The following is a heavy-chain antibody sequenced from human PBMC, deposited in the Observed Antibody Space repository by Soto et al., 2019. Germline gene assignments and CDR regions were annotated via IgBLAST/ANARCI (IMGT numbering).Heavy chain of an antibody. CDR2: INHSGST. J-gene: IGHJ6*02. Sequence: SETLSLTCSVYGGSFSGYYWSWIRQSPGKGLEWIGEINHSGSTKYNPSLKSRVIISVDTSKSQFSLRLSSVTAADTAVYYCARALGNYYYAMDVWGQGTTVTVSS. V-gene: IGHV4-34*01. CDR3: ARALGNYYYAMDV. CDR1: GGSFSGYY.